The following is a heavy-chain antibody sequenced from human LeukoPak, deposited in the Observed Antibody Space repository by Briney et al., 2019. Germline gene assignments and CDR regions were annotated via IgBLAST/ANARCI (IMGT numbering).Heavy chain of an antibody. V-gene: IGHV3-74*01. J-gene: IGHJ4*02. Sequence: GGSLRLSCAASGFTFSSYWMHWVRQAPGKGLVWVSHINSDGSSTNYADSVKGRFTISRDNAKNTLYLQMNSLRAEDTAVHYCARGTGSYYSLGYWGQGTLVTVSS. CDR2: INSDGSST. D-gene: IGHD1-26*01. CDR3: ARGTGSYYSLGY. CDR1: GFTFSSYW.